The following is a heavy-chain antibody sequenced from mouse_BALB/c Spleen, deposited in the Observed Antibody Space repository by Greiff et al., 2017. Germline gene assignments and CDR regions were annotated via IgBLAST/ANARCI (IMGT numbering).Heavy chain of an antibody. V-gene: IGHV3-2*02. J-gene: IGHJ4*01. CDR3: ASISSYAMDY. D-gene: IGHD6-2*01. CDR1: GYSITSDYA. Sequence: EVQLVESGPGLVKPSQSLSLTCTVTGYSITSDYAWNWIRQFPGNKLEWMGYISYSGSTSYNPSLKSRISITRDTSKNQFFLQLNSVTTEDTATYYCASISSYAMDYWGQGTSVTVSS. CDR2: ISYSGST.